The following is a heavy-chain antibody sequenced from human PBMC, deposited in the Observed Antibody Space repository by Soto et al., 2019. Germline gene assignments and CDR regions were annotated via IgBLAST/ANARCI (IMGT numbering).Heavy chain of an antibody. CDR1: CCSISGCGYY. Sequence: SETLSLTCTVSCCSISGCGYYWSFLRQHPGKGLEWIGYIYYSGSTYYNPSLKSRVTISVDTSKNQFSLKLSSVTAADTAVYYCARVGIAEAVDDYWGQGTLGTVSS. D-gene: IGHD6-13*01. V-gene: IGHV4-31*03. J-gene: IGHJ4*02. CDR2: IYYSGST. CDR3: ARVGIAEAVDDY.